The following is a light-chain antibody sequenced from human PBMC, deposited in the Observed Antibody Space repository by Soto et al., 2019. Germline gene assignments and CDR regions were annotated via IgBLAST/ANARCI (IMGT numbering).Light chain of an antibody. V-gene: IGKV3-15*01. CDR3: QQYKDWPPR. Sequence: EMVMTQSPATLSVSPGERATLSCRASQSVSSYLAWYQQKPGQPPRLLIYVASTRAAGIPARLSGSGSGTEFTLPINSLQSEDFAVYYCQQYKDWPPRFGQGTKVEIK. CDR1: QSVSSY. J-gene: IGKJ1*01. CDR2: VAS.